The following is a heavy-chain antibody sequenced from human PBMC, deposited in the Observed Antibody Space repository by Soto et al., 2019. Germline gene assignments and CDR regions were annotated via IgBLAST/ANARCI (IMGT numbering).Heavy chain of an antibody. D-gene: IGHD3-22*01. V-gene: IGHV3-23*01. J-gene: IGHJ3*01. Sequence: EVKLLESGGGLVQPGGSLRLSCAASGFPFWTYSMSWVRQAPRKGLEWVSGISGSGTATYYTDSVKGRFTVSRDNSKATLYLQMRTLRVEDTAVYYCAKTRFYYSNDSHRVGVDVWGPGTVFTVS. CDR3: AKTRFYYSNDSHRVGVDV. CDR2: ISGSGTAT. CDR1: GFPFWTYS.